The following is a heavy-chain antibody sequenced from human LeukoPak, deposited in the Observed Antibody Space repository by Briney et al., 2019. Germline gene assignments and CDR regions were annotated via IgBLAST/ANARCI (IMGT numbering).Heavy chain of an antibody. Sequence: GGSLRLSCAASEFSVGSNYMTWVRQAPGKGLEYVSAISSNGGSTYYANSVKGRFTISRDNSKNTLYLQMGSLRAEDMAVYYCARAYYDFWSGYSDYQSPLDYWGQGTLVTVSS. J-gene: IGHJ4*02. CDR3: ARAYYDFWSGYSDYQSPLDY. V-gene: IGHV3-64*01. CDR2: ISSNGGST. CDR1: EFSVGSNY. D-gene: IGHD3-3*01.